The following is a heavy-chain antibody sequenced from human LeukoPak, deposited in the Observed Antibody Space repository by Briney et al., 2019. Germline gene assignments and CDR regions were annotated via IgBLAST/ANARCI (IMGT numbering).Heavy chain of an antibody. CDR2: INHSGST. Sequence: SETLSLTCAVYGGSFSGYYWSWIRQPPGKGLEWIGEINHSGSTNYNPSLKSRVTISVDTSKNQFSLKLSSVTAADTAVYYCARSGLGGVIYYWGQGTLVTVSS. J-gene: IGHJ4*02. CDR1: GGSFSGYY. V-gene: IGHV4-34*01. CDR3: ARSGLGGVIYY. D-gene: IGHD3-10*01.